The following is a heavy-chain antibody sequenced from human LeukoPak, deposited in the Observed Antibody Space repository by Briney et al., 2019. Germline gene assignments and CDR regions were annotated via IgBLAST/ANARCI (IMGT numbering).Heavy chain of an antibody. J-gene: IGHJ4*02. CDR1: GDSVSSNSVS. CDR3: ARMSAGGKLDY. Sequence: SQTLSLTCAISGDSVSSNSVSWNSLRQSPSRGLEWLGKTYYRSKWYNDYVVSVKSRITINPDTSKNQLSLQLSSVTPEDTAVYFCARMSAGGKLDYWGQGTLVTVSS. CDR2: TYYRSKWYN. V-gene: IGHV6-1*01. D-gene: IGHD4-23*01.